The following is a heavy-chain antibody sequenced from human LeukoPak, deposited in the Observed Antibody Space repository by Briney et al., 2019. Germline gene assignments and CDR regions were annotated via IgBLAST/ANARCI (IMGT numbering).Heavy chain of an antibody. D-gene: IGHD3-22*01. CDR3: AKSGPTYYYDSSGPSHRAFDI. V-gene: IGHV3-23*01. Sequence: ECSLRLSCAPSGFTLSSYAMSWVRQAPGMGLEWVSAISGSGGYTYYAVSVKGRFTISRDNSTNTLYLQLNSLRAEETAAYYCAKSGPTYYYDSSGPSHRAFDIWGQGTMVTVSS. CDR1: GFTLSSYA. CDR2: ISGSGGYT. J-gene: IGHJ3*02.